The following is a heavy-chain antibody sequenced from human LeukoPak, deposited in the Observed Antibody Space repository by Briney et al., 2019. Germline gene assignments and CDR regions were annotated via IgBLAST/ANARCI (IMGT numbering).Heavy chain of an antibody. V-gene: IGHV3-74*01. CDR2: ISTDGSST. Sequence: GGSLRLSCAASGFTFSSYWMHWLRQAPGKGLVWVSRISTDGSSTSYADSVKGRFTISRGNGKNTLYLQMNSLRAEDTAVYYCASYLTSIPSGMDVWGQGTTVTVSS. J-gene: IGHJ6*02. CDR3: ASYLTSIPSGMDV. CDR1: GFTFSSYW. D-gene: IGHD2/OR15-2a*01.